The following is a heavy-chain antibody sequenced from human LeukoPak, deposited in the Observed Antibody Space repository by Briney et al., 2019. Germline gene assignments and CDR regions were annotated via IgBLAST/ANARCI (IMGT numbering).Heavy chain of an antibody. V-gene: IGHV3-21*04. CDR3: AKGRTGFFFDY. CDR2: ISSSSTYI. Sequence: PGGSLRLSCAASGFTFSSYSMNWVRQAPGKGLEWVSSISSSSTYINYADSVKGRFTISRDNSKNSLYLQMNSLRAEDTALYYCAKGRTGFFFDYWGQGTLVTVSS. CDR1: GFTFSSYS. D-gene: IGHD1-14*01. J-gene: IGHJ4*02.